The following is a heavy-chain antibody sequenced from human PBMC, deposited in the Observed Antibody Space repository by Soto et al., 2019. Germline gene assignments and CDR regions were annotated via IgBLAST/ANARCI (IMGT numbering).Heavy chain of an antibody. CDR2: IIPIFGTA. J-gene: IGHJ5*02. V-gene: IGHV1-69*13. D-gene: IGHD6-19*01. CDR1: GGTFSSYA. CDR3: ASVADGGWFDP. Sequence: SVKVSCGAAGGTFSSYAISWVRQAPGQGLEWMGGIIPIFGTANYAQKFQGRVTITADESTSTAYMELSSLRSEDTAVYYCASVADGGWFDPWGQGTLVTVSS.